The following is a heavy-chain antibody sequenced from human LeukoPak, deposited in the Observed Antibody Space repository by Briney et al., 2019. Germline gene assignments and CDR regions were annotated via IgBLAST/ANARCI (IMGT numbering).Heavy chain of an antibody. D-gene: IGHD2-8*01. J-gene: IGHJ2*01. Sequence: SETLSLTCTVSGGSISSYYWIWIRQPPGKGLEWIGYIYTSGSTNYNPSLKSRVTISLDTSKNQFSLQLSSVTAADTAVYYCARRQYCNNGFCYWYFDLWGRGTLVTVSS. V-gene: IGHV4-4*09. CDR1: GGSISSYY. CDR2: IYTSGST. CDR3: ARRQYCNNGFCYWYFDL.